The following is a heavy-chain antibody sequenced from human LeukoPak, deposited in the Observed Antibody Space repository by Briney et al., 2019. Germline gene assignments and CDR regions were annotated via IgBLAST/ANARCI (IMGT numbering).Heavy chain of an antibody. D-gene: IGHD2-2*01. V-gene: IGHV4-31*03. J-gene: IGHJ5*02. CDR1: GGSISSGGYS. CDR2: IYYSGST. CDR3: ARERVVPAKNWFDP. Sequence: SETLSLTCTVSGGSISSGGYSWSWIRQHPGKGLEWIGYIYYSGSTYYNPSLKSRVTISVDTSKNQFSLKLSSVTAADTAVYYCARERVVPAKNWFDPWGQGTLVTVSS.